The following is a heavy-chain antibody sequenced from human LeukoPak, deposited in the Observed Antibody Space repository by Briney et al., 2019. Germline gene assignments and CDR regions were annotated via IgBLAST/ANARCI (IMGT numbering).Heavy chain of an antibody. V-gene: IGHV4-34*01. J-gene: IGHJ6*01. Sequence: PESLSLACAVDGGSFSGYYRSWIRQPQGKGLEWIGEINHSGSTNYNTSLKSRGTISVCTSKNQLALNLSSVTAADTAVYYCARVLTETTGTTSGYYYGMDVGGQGTSVTVSS. D-gene: IGHD1-1*01. CDR1: GGSFSGYY. CDR3: ARVLTETTGTTSGYYYGMDV. CDR2: INHSGST.